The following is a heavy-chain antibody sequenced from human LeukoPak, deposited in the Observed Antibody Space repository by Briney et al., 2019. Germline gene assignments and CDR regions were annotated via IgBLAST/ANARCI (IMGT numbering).Heavy chain of an antibody. V-gene: IGHV3-74*01. CDR3: ARDTGTYEGRSFDY. J-gene: IGHJ4*02. CDR2: MNSDESDT. Sequence: PGGSLRLSCVASGFTFSSHWMHWVRQPPEKGLVWVSRMNSDESDTNYADSVKGRFTISRDNARNSLYLQMKTLRAEDTAVYDCARDTGTYEGRSFDYWGQGTLVTVP. CDR1: GFTFSSHW. D-gene: IGHD1-26*01.